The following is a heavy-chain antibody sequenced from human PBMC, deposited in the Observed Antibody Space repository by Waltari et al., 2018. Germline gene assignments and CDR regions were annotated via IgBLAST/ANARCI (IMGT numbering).Heavy chain of an antibody. Sequence: QVQLVQSGAEVKKPGASVKVSCKASGYTFTGYYMHWVRQAPGQGLEWRGWINPTRGGTNYAQKFQGRVTMTRDTSISTAYMELSRLRSDDTAVYYCATQPEYSGYEWVAFDIWGQGTMVTVSS. D-gene: IGHD5-12*01. CDR1: GYTFTGYY. V-gene: IGHV1-2*02. J-gene: IGHJ3*02. CDR2: INPTRGGT. CDR3: ATQPEYSGYEWVAFDI.